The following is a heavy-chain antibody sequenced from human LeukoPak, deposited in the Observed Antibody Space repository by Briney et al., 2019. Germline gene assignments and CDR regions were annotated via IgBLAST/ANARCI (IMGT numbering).Heavy chain of an antibody. V-gene: IGHV4-39*07. Sequence: KSSETLSLTCTVSGGSISSSSYYWGRIRQPPGKGLEWIGSIYYTRSTYYNPSLKSRVTISVDTSKNQFSLKLSSVTAADTAVYYCVRGAHYYGSGGFDYWGQGTLVTVSS. D-gene: IGHD3-10*01. CDR3: VRGAHYYGSGGFDY. CDR2: IYYTRST. J-gene: IGHJ4*02. CDR1: GGSISSSSYY.